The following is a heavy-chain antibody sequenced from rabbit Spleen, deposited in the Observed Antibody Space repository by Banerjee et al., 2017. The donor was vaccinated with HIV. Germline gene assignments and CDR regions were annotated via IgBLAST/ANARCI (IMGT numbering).Heavy chain of an antibody. Sequence: QEQLVESGGGLVKPEGSLKLSCTASGFSFSSNEYMCWVRQAPGKGLEWISCIAGDSSGFTYSATWAKGRFTCSKASSTTVTLQMTSLTVADTATYFCARDTGTSFSSYGMDLWGPGTLVTVS. J-gene: IGHJ6*01. V-gene: IGHV1S45*01. CDR3: ARDTGTSFSSYGMDL. CDR2: IAGDSSGFT. CDR1: GFSFSSNEY. D-gene: IGHD7-1*01.